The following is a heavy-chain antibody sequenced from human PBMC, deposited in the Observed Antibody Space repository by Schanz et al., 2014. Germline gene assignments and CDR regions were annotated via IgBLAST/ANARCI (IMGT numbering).Heavy chain of an antibody. J-gene: IGHJ4*02. CDR3: ARDRRGYCSTTSCHRFDY. CDR2: ISSSSHYT. D-gene: IGHD2-2*01. CDR1: FFPFSDYY. V-gene: IGHV3-11*06. Sequence: QVQLVESWFFLFTPFFSLILSFSSSFFPFSDYYMSWIRQAPGKGLEWLSYISSSSHYTNYADSVKGRFTISRDNAKNSLSLQMNSVRAEDTAVYYCARDRRGYCSTTSCHRFDYWGQGTLVTVSS.